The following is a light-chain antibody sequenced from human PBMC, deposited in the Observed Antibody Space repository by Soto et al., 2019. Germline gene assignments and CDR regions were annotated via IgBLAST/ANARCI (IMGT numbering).Light chain of an antibody. Sequence: EIMLTQSPGTLSLSPGERATLSCRASQSVYSSYLAWYQQRPGQAPRLLFYDASIRATGIPDRFSGSGSGTDFSLTISRLEPEDFAVYYCHQYGSSPLTFGGGTKVDIK. CDR3: HQYGSSPLT. J-gene: IGKJ4*01. CDR2: DAS. V-gene: IGKV3-20*01. CDR1: QSVYSSY.